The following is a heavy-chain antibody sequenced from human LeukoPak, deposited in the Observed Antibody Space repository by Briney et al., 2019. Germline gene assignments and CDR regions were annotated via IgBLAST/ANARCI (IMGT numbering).Heavy chain of an antibody. D-gene: IGHD6-6*01. V-gene: IGHV3-7*01. J-gene: IGHJ5*02. Sequence: GGSLRLSCAASGFTFSSYGMHWVRQAPGKGLEWVANIKQDGSEKYYVDSVKGRFTISRDNAKNSLYLQMNSLRAEDTAVYYCARERYSSSSRARWFDPWGQGTLVTVSS. CDR2: IKQDGSEK. CDR1: GFTFSSYG. CDR3: ARERYSSSSRARWFDP.